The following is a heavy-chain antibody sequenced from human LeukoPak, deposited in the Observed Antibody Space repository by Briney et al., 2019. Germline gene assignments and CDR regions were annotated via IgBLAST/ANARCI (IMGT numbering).Heavy chain of an antibody. CDR3: ARDRVVGQWLVNELNPIDY. J-gene: IGHJ4*02. V-gene: IGHV1-18*01. D-gene: IGHD6-19*01. Sequence: ASVKVSCKASGYTFTSYGISWVRQAPGQGLEWMGWISAYSGNTNYAQKLQGRVTMTTDISTSTAYMELRSLRSDDTAVYYCARDRVVGQWLVNELNPIDYWGQGTLVTVSS. CDR1: GYTFTSYG. CDR2: ISAYSGNT.